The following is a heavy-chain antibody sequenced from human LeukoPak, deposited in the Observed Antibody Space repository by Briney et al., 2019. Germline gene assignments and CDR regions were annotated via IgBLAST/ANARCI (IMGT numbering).Heavy chain of an antibody. CDR3: ARQRSYTYYYGSGSYFDP. CDR1: GGSISSSSYY. Sequence: SETLSLTCTVSGGSISSSSYYWGWIRQPPGKGLEWIGSIYYSGSTYYNPSLKSRVTISVDTSKNQFSLNLSSVTAADTAVYYCARQRSYTYYYGSGSYFDPWGQGTLVTVSS. J-gene: IGHJ5*02. CDR2: IYYSGST. V-gene: IGHV4-39*01. D-gene: IGHD3-10*01.